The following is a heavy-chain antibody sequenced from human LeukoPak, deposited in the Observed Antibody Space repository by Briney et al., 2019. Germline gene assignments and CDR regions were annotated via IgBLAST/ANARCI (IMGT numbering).Heavy chain of an antibody. V-gene: IGHV3-48*01. CDR3: AHLARGVEVAGDYLT. D-gene: IGHD6-19*01. J-gene: IGHJ4*02. CDR1: GFTFSSYS. Sequence: GGSLRLSRAASGFTFSSYSMNWVRQAPGKGLEWVSYISSGSSNIYYADSVKGRFTISRDNAKNSLYLQMNSLRAEDTAVYYCAHLARGVEVAGDYLTWGQGTLVTVSS. CDR2: ISSGSSNI.